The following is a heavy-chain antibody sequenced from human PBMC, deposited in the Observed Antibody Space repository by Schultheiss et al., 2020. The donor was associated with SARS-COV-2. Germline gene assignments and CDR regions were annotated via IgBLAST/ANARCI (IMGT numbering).Heavy chain of an antibody. CDR3: ASAYSSSWYGGEYFQH. CDR1: GSSLSSYY. CDR2: INHSGST. J-gene: IGHJ1*01. V-gene: IGHV4-34*01. Sequence: SETLSLTCTVSGSSLSSYYWTWIRQPPGKGLEWIGEINHSGSTNYNPSLKSRVTISVDTSQNQFSLNLSSVTAADTAVYYCASAYSSSWYGGEYFQHWGQGTLVTVSS. D-gene: IGHD6-13*01.